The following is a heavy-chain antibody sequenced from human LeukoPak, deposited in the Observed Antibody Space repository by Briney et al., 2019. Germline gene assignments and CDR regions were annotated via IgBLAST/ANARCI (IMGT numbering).Heavy chain of an antibody. V-gene: IGHV1-69*01. D-gene: IGHD5-12*01. CDR3: ARGIVATDGENYYGMDV. CDR2: IIPIFGTA. CDR1: GGTFSSYA. J-gene: IGHJ6*04. Sequence: ASVKVSCKASGGTFSSYAISWVRQAPGQGLEWMGGIIPIFGTANYAQKFQGRVTITADGSTSTAYMELSSLRSEDTAVYYCARGIVATDGENYYGMDVWGKGTTVTVSS.